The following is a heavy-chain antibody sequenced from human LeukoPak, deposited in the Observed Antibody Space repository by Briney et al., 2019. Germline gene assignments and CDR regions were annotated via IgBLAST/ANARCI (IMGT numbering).Heavy chain of an antibody. Sequence: GGSLRLSCAASGFTFDAYGMSWVRQAPGKGLEWVSGINWNGGSTGYADSVKGRFTIFRDNAKNSLYLEMDSLRVEDTAWYYCARTSAVNRSDPWGERTLFTVS. CDR3: ARTSAVNRSDP. J-gene: IGHJ5*02. V-gene: IGHV3-20*04. D-gene: IGHD1-26*01. CDR2: INWNGGST. CDR1: GFTFDAYG.